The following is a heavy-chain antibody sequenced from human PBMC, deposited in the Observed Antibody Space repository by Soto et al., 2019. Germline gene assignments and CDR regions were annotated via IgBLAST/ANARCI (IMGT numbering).Heavy chain of an antibody. CDR1: GYPFIKYG. J-gene: IGHJ5*02. Sequence: QLQLVQSAAEVKKPGASVRVSGKAYGYPFIKYGISWIRQAPEQGLEWMGWIKVDSGYTNYAQKFQGRVTMTADTSSDTAFMELRSLRLDDTAVYFCATSYDPGFDPWGQGTLVSVSS. D-gene: IGHD5-12*01. CDR2: IKVDSGYT. CDR3: ATSYDPGFDP. V-gene: IGHV1-18*04.